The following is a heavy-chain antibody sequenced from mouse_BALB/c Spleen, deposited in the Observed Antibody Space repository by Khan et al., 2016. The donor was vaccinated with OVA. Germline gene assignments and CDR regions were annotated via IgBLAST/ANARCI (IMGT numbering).Heavy chain of an antibody. Sequence: QIQLVQSGPELKKPGETVKTSCKASGYTFTNSGMNWVRQAPGKGLKWMGWINTYTGEPTYAVDFKGRFAFSLETSASTAYLQINNLKNEDTATYFCASGGYWYFDVWGAGTTVTVSS. D-gene: IGHD1-1*02. J-gene: IGHJ1*01. V-gene: IGHV9-3-1*01. CDR1: GYTFTNSG. CDR2: INTYTGEP. CDR3: ASGGYWYFDV.